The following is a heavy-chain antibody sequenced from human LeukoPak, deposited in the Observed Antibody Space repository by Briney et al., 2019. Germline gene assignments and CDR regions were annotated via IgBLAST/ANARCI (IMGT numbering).Heavy chain of an antibody. D-gene: IGHD3-10*01. Sequence: ASVKVSCKASGYTFTGYYMHWVRQAPGQGLEWMGWINPNSGGTNYAQKFQGRVTMTRDASISTAYMELSRLRSDDTAVYYCAREGEMVRGVSSWGQGTLVTVSS. J-gene: IGHJ5*02. CDR2: INPNSGGT. V-gene: IGHV1-2*02. CDR3: AREGEMVRGVSS. CDR1: GYTFTGYY.